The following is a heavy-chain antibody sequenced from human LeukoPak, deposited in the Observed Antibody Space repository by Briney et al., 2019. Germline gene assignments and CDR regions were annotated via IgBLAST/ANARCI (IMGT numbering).Heavy chain of an antibody. CDR3: TRSTTVVTLFDY. CDR1: GFTFSGSA. J-gene: IGHJ4*02. V-gene: IGHV3-73*01. Sequence: GGSLRLSCAASGFTFSGSAMHWVRQAPGKGLGWVGRIRSKANSYATAYAASVKGRFTISRDDSKNTAYLQMNSLKTEDTAVYYCTRSTTVVTLFDYWGQGTLVTVSS. D-gene: IGHD4-23*01. CDR2: IRSKANSYAT.